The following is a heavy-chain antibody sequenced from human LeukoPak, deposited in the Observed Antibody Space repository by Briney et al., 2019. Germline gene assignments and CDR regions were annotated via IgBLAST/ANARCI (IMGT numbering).Heavy chain of an antibody. Sequence: ASVKVSCKASGYTFTSYDINWVRQVTGQGLEWMGWMNPNSGNTGYAQKFQGRVTMTRNTSISTAYMELSSLRSEDTAVYYCARGYYGSGSPDPEIDYWGQGTLVTVSS. D-gene: IGHD3-10*01. V-gene: IGHV1-8*01. CDR2: MNPNSGNT. J-gene: IGHJ4*02. CDR3: ARGYYGSGSPDPEIDY. CDR1: GYTFTSYD.